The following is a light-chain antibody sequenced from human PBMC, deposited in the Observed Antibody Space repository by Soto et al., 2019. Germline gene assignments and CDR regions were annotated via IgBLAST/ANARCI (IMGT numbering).Light chain of an antibody. Sequence: DIQMTQSPSSVSASVGARVTITCRASQSIGSWLAWYQQKPGKAPNLLIYQASSLESGVPSRFSGSGSGTEFTLTISSLQPDDFATYYCQQYNVNPWTFGQGTKVDIK. J-gene: IGKJ1*01. CDR3: QQYNVNPWT. V-gene: IGKV1-5*03. CDR1: QSIGSW. CDR2: QAS.